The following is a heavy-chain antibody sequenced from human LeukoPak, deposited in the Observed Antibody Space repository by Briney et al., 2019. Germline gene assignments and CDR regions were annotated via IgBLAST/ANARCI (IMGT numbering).Heavy chain of an antibody. J-gene: IGHJ4*02. D-gene: IGHD6-13*01. CDR2: IYPGDSDT. Sequence: GESLKISCKGSGYSFTIYWIGWVRQMPGKGLEWMGIIYPGDSDTRYSPSFQGQVTISADKSISTAYLQWSSLKASDTAMYYCARQAVPGIAAAGTDYWGQGTLVTVSS. V-gene: IGHV5-51*01. CDR1: GYSFTIYW. CDR3: ARQAVPGIAAAGTDY.